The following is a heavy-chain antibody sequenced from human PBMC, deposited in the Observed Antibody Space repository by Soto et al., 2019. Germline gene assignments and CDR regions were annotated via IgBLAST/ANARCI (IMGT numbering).Heavy chain of an antibody. CDR2: IYSGGST. Sequence: EVQLVESGGGLVQPGGSLRLSCAASGFTVSSNYMSWVRQAPGKGLEWVSVIYSGGSTYYADSVKGRFTISRHNSKNTLYLQMNSLRAEDTAVYYCARGPLRNEPHVDTAMPRGLDVWGKGTTVTVSS. V-gene: IGHV3-53*04. CDR1: GFTVSSNY. CDR3: ARGPLRNEPHVDTAMPRGLDV. J-gene: IGHJ6*04. D-gene: IGHD5-18*01.